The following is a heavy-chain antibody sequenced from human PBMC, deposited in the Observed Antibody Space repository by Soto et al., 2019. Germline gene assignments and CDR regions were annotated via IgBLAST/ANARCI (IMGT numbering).Heavy chain of an antibody. Sequence: GESLKIYCKGSGYSITSYWIGRVRQMPGKGLAWMGIIYPGDSDTRYSPSFQGQATTSADKSISTATLQLSSLKAADTAMYYWASSIRSGRPYYYGMDVWGQGTTVTVSS. D-gene: IGHD3-10*01. V-gene: IGHV5-51*01. J-gene: IGHJ6*02. CDR3: ASSIRSGRPYYYGMDV. CDR2: IYPGDSDT. CDR1: GYSITSYW.